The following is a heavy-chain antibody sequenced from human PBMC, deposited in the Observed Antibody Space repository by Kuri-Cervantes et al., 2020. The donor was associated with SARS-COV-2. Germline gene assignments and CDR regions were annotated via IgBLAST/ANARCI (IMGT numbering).Heavy chain of an antibody. Sequence: GSLRLSCAVYGGSFSGYYWSWIRQPPGKGLEWIGEINHSGSTNYNPSLKSRVTISVDTSKNQFSLKLSSVTAADTAVFYCARHAPSILRFLQWTQPANNFDYWGQGTLVTVSS. CDR3: ARHAPSILRFLQWTQPANNFDY. J-gene: IGHJ4*02. D-gene: IGHD3-3*01. CDR1: GGSFSGYY. CDR2: INHSGST. V-gene: IGHV4-34*01.